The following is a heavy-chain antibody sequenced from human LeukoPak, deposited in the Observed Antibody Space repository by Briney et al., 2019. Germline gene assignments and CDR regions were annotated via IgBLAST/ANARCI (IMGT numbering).Heavy chain of an antibody. D-gene: IGHD2-21*01. V-gene: IGHV3-48*01. CDR1: GFTFSSYS. CDR2: ISSSSSTI. J-gene: IGHJ6*02. CDR3: ARELAYYYSMDV. Sequence: PGGSLRLSCAASGFTFSSYSMNWVRQAPGKGLEWVSYISSSSSTIYYADSVKGRFTVSRDNAKNSLYLQMNSLRAEDTAVYYCARELAYYYSMDVWGQGTTVTVSS.